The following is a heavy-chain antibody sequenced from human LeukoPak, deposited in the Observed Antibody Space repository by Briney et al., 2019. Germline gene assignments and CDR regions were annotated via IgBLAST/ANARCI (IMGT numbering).Heavy chain of an antibody. D-gene: IGHD3-3*01. V-gene: IGHV4-38-2*02. Sequence: SETLSLTCTVSGYSISSGYYWGWIRQPPGKGLEWIGSIYHGGSTYYNPSLKSRVTISVDTSKNQFSLKLSSVTAADTAVYYCARGLYDFWSGYSGGGSGYFDYWGQGTLVTVSS. CDR2: IYHGGST. CDR1: GYSISSGYY. CDR3: ARGLYDFWSGYSGGGSGYFDY. J-gene: IGHJ4*02.